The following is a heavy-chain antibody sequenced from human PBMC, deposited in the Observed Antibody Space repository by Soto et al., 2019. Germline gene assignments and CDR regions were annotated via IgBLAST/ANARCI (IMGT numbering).Heavy chain of an antibody. J-gene: IGHJ4*02. CDR3: ARDIAWYPSSSGFDY. D-gene: IGHD6-6*01. CDR2: IWYDGINK. V-gene: IGHV3-33*01. Sequence: PGGVPRLSCAASGFTFSSYCIHWVRQAPCKGLEWVAVIWYDGINKYYADSVKGRFTISRDNSKNTLYLQMNSLRAEDTAVYHCARDIAWYPSSSGFDYFGQGTLVTFYS. CDR1: GFTFSSYC.